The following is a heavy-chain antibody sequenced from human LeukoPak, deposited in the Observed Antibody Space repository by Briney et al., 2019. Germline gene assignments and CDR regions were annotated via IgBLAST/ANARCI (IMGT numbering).Heavy chain of an antibody. CDR2: INRDGSNT. J-gene: IGHJ5*02. CDR3: AKGGYASCFDP. V-gene: IGHV3-23*01. D-gene: IGHD2-15*01. Sequence: PGGSLRLSCEASGFTFRVHSMSWVRQAPGKGLEWVSTINRDGSNTYYTDSVEGWFIISRDNSKHTLYLEMNTLRAEDTAVYYCAKGGYASCFDPWGQGTQVTVSS. CDR1: GFTFRVHS.